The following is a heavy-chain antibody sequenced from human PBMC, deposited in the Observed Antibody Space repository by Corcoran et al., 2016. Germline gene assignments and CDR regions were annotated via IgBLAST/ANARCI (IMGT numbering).Heavy chain of an antibody. Sequence: QVQLQQWGAGLLKPSETLSLTCAVYGGSFSGYYWSWIRQPPGKGLEWIGEINHSGSTNYNTSLKSRVTISVDTSKKQFSLTLSSVTAADTAVYYCARAPAHVGDYVGGLRDFDYWGQGTLVTVSS. D-gene: IGHD4-17*01. J-gene: IGHJ4*02. CDR1: GGSFSGYY. CDR3: ARAPAHVGDYVGGLRDFDY. V-gene: IGHV4-34*01. CDR2: INHSGST.